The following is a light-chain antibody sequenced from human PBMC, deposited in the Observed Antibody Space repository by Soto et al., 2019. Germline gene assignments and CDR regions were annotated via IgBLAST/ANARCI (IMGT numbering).Light chain of an antibody. Sequence: QAVVTQPPSMSGAPGQRVTISCTGSSSNIGAGYDVHWYQQHPGTAPKLLIFDNNNRPSGVPDRFSGSKSDTSASLAITGLQAEDEADYYCQSFDTSLSGFVVFGGGTQLTLL. CDR2: DNN. CDR3: QSFDTSLSGFVV. V-gene: IGLV1-40*01. J-gene: IGLJ2*01. CDR1: SSNIGAGYD.